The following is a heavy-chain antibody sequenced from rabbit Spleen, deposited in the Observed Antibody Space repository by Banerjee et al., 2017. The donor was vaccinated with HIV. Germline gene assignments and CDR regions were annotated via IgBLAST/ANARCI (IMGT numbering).Heavy chain of an antibody. V-gene: IGHV1S40*01. CDR3: ARDTGSSFSSYGMDL. CDR1: GFSFSSSYY. D-gene: IGHD8-1*01. Sequence: QSLEESGGGLVQPEGSLTLTCTASGFSFSSSYYMCWVRQAPGKGLEWIACIYTGGSGSTAYASWAKGRFTCSKTSSTTVTLQMTSLTVADTATYFCARDTGSSFSSYGMDLWGPGTLVTVS. J-gene: IGHJ6*01. CDR2: IYTGGSGST.